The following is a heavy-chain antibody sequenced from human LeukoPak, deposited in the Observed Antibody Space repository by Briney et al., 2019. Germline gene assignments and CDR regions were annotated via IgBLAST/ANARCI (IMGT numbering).Heavy chain of an antibody. CDR3: ARTDSYYDTSGYWHYYFDY. V-gene: IGHV4-59*01. CDR1: GGSISSYY. CDR2: IYYSGST. Sequence: PSETLSLTCTVSGGSISSYYWSWIRQPPGKGLEWIGYIYYSGSTNYNPSLKSRVTISVGTSKNQFSLKLSSVTAADTAVYYCARTDSYYDTSGYWHYYFDYWGQGTLVTVSS. J-gene: IGHJ4*02. D-gene: IGHD3-22*01.